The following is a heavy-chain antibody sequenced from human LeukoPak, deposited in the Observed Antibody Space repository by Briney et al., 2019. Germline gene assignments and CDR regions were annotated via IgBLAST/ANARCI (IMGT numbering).Heavy chain of an antibody. J-gene: IGHJ4*02. Sequence: GGSLRLSCAASGFTFSGYTMNWVRQAPGKGLEWVSAISGSGGSTYYADSVKGRFTISRDNSKNTLYLQMNSLRAEDTAVYYCANSYGSGRYYWGQGTLVTVSS. V-gene: IGHV3-23*01. D-gene: IGHD3-10*01. CDR2: ISGSGGST. CDR1: GFTFSGYT. CDR3: ANSYGSGRYY.